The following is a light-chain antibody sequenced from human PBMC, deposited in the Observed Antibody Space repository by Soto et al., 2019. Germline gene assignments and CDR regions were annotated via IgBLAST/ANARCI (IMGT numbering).Light chain of an antibody. V-gene: IGLV1-44*01. CDR1: SSNIGRNT. CDR2: SNN. J-gene: IGLJ2*01. Sequence: QSALTQPPSASGTPGQRVTISCSGSSSNIGRNTVTWYQQLPGTAPKLLIYSNNQRPSGVPDRFSGSKSGTSVSLAVSGLQSVDEADYYCVAWDDSLNGLVFGGGTKLTVL. CDR3: VAWDDSLNGLV.